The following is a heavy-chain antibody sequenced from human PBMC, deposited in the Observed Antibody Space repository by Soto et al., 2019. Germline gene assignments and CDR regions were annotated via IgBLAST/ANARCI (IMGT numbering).Heavy chain of an antibody. V-gene: IGHV4-4*02. Sequence: QVQLQESGPGLVKPSGTLSLTCAVSGGSISSSNWWSWVRQPPGKGLEWIGEIYHSGSTNYNPSHKRRVTRPVDKYKNQFSLKQSSVTAADTAVYYCARSMGVLSWGQGTLVTVSS. D-gene: IGHD3-16*01. CDR1: GGSISSSNW. CDR3: ARSMGVLS. CDR2: IYHSGST. J-gene: IGHJ5*02.